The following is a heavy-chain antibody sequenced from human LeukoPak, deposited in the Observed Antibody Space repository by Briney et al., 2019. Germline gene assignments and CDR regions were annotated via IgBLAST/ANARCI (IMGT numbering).Heavy chain of an antibody. D-gene: IGHD1-1*01. V-gene: IGHV4-39*01. J-gene: IGHJ4*02. CDR3: ARHEDRNWYFDH. Sequence: SETLSLTCTVSGGSISSSYYYWGWIRQPPGKGLEWIGTIYYSGSTYYNPSLKSRVTISVDTSKNQFSLKLSSVTAPDTAVYYCARHEDRNWYFDHWGQGTLVTVSS. CDR2: IYYSGST. CDR1: GGSISSSYYY.